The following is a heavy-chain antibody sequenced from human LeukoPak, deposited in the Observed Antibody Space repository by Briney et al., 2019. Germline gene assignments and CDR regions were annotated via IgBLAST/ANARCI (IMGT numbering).Heavy chain of an antibody. J-gene: IGHJ5*02. D-gene: IGHD5-12*01. CDR1: GFTFSSYA. CDR2: ISGIGGST. V-gene: IGHV3-23*01. Sequence: GGSLRLSCAASGFTFSSYAMSWVRQAPGKGLEWVSAISGIGGSTYYADSVKGRFTISRDNSKNTLYLQRNSLRAEETAVYFCAKEGSGYDFNCFDPWGQGNLVTVSS. CDR3: AKEGSGYDFNCFDP.